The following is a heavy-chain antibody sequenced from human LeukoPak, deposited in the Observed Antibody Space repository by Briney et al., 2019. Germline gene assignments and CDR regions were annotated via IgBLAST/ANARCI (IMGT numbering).Heavy chain of an antibody. Sequence: ASVKVSCKASGYTFTDYYMHWVRQAPGQGLGWMGIIDPSGGSTSYAQKFQGRVTMARDASTSTVYMELSSLRSDDTAVYYCARLSQQTFDIWGQGTLVTVSS. V-gene: IGHV1-46*01. CDR3: ARLSQQTFDI. J-gene: IGHJ3*02. CDR2: IDPSGGST. CDR1: GYTFTDYY.